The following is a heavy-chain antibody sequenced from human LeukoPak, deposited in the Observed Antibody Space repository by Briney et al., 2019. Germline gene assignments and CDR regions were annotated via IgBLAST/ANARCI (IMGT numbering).Heavy chain of an antibody. Sequence: SETLSLTCTVSGGSISSNTYYWGWIRQPPGKGLEWIGYIYYSGSTNYNPSLKSRVTISVDTSKNQFSLKLSSVTAADTAVYYCARDLSQWLRTGGDYWGQGTLVTVSS. CDR2: IYYSGST. D-gene: IGHD6-19*01. CDR3: ARDLSQWLRTGGDY. V-gene: IGHV4-61*05. J-gene: IGHJ4*02. CDR1: GGSISSNTYY.